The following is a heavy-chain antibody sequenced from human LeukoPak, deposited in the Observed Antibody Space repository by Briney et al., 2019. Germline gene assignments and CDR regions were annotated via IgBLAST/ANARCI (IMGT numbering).Heavy chain of an antibody. Sequence: ASVKVSCKAPGYTFTSYGISWVRQAPGQGLEWTGWISAYNGNTNYAQKLQGRVTMTTDTSTSTAYMELRSLRSNDTAVYYCARDRNYYGSGSYDNYYGMDVWGQGTTVTVSS. V-gene: IGHV1-18*01. CDR1: GYTFTSYG. J-gene: IGHJ6*02. CDR2: ISAYNGNT. CDR3: ARDRNYYGSGSYDNYYGMDV. D-gene: IGHD3-10*01.